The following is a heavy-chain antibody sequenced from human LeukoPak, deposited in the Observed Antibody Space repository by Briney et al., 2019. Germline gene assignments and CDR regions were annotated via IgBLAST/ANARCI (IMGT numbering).Heavy chain of an antibody. D-gene: IGHD6-6*01. Sequence: GGSLRLSCAASGFTFSSYAMSWVRQAPGKGPEWVANIKQDGSQRYYVDSVRGRFTISRDNAKNSLFLQMNGLRAEDTAVYCCARRGGSSSRRSPIDYWGQGTLVTVSS. CDR2: IKQDGSQR. V-gene: IGHV3-7*01. J-gene: IGHJ4*02. CDR1: GFTFSSYA. CDR3: ARRGGSSSRRSPIDY.